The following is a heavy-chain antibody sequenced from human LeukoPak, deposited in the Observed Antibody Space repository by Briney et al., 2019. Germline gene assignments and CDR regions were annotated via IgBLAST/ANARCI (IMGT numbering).Heavy chain of an antibody. CDR2: IIPIFGTA. D-gene: IGHD3-22*01. Sequence: GASVKVSCKASGGTFSSYAISWVRQAPGQGLEWMGGIIPIFGTANYAQKFQGRVTITADESTSTAYMELSSLRSEDTAVYYCARDPSYYYDSSGYYPPYYYGMDVWGQGTMVTVSS. J-gene: IGHJ6*02. CDR3: ARDPSYYYDSSGYYPPYYYGMDV. CDR1: GGTFSSYA. V-gene: IGHV1-69*13.